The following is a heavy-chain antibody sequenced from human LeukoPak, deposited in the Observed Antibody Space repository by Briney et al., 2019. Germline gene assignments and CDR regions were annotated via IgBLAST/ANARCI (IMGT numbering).Heavy chain of an antibody. CDR2: IIPIFGSA. CDR3: AREGVDTAMVINWFGP. Sequence: SVKVSCKASAGTFSSYAISWVRQAPGQGLEWMGGIIPIFGSANYAQKFQGRVTITADESTSTAYMELSSLRCEDTAVYYCAREGVDTAMVINWFGPWGQGTLVTVSS. CDR1: AGTFSSYA. D-gene: IGHD5-18*01. J-gene: IGHJ5*02. V-gene: IGHV1-69*01.